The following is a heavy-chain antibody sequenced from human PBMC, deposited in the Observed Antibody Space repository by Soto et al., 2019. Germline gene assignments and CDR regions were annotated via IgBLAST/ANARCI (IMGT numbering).Heavy chain of an antibody. D-gene: IGHD4-17*01. Sequence: ASVKVSCKVSGYTLTELSMHWVRQAPGKGLEWMGGIDPEDGETIYAQKFQGRVTITEDTSTGTAYMELSSLRSEDTALYYCARDRGDGDSYSDYWGQGTLVTVS. CDR2: IDPEDGET. CDR3: ARDRGDGDSYSDY. CDR1: GYTLTELS. J-gene: IGHJ4*02. V-gene: IGHV1-24*01.